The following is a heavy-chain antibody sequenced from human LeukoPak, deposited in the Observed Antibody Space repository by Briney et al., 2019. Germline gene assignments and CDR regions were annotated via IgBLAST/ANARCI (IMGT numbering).Heavy chain of an antibody. CDR3: ARVFPPNWFDP. V-gene: IGHV3-66*01. CDR1: GFTVTSNY. Sequence: GGSLRLSCAASGFTVTSNYMSWVRQAPGKGLEWVSIIYSGGGAYYADSVKGRFTISRDNSRNTLFLQMNSLRAEDTAMYYCARVFPPNWFDPWGQGTLVTVSS. D-gene: IGHD3-10*02. CDR2: IYSGGGA. J-gene: IGHJ5*02.